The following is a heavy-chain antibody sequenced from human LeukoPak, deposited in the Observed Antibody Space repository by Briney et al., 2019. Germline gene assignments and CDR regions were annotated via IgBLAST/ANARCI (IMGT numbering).Heavy chain of an antibody. Sequence: SETLSLTCTVSGGSISSSSYYWGWIRQPPGKGLEWIGSIYYSGSTYYNPSLKSRVTISVDTSKSQFSLKLSSVTAADTAVYYCARGYSYGPTPFDYWGQGTLVTVSS. V-gene: IGHV4-39*07. D-gene: IGHD5-18*01. J-gene: IGHJ4*02. CDR1: GGSISSSSYY. CDR2: IYYSGST. CDR3: ARGYSYGPTPFDY.